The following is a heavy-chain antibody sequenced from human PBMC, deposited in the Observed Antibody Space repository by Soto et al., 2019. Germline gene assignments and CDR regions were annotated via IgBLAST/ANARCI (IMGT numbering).Heavy chain of an antibody. V-gene: IGHV4-31*01. CDR2: IYSTEST. CDR1: GGSISSGSYY. J-gene: IGHJ4*02. CDR3: ARSDSSGKTRYYFDH. D-gene: IGHD3-22*01. Sequence: QVQLQESGPGLVKPSQTLSLTCTVSGGSISSGSYYWTWIRQHPGKGLEWIGYIYSTESTNYNPSLTSPLTLSVAISASQFSLKLSSVTVADTAVYYCARSDSSGKTRYYFDHWGQGTLVTVSS.